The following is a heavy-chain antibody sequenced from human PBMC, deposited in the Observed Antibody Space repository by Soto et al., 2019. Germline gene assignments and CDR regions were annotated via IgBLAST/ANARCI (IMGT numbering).Heavy chain of an antibody. V-gene: IGHV3-30-3*01. CDR2: IPNDETNK. CDR1: GFTFSTYA. J-gene: IGHJ4*02. CDR3: LGPVPSQQGVESDG. Sequence: QVHLAKSGGGVVQPGRSLRLSCAASGFTFSTYAIHWVRQAPGKGLEWVAVIPNDETNKNFADSVKGRSTIARDKPKTSLYLQWNGLRSEDGAVYYCLGPVPSQQGVESDGWGRGTVFTVCS. D-gene: IGHD3-3*01.